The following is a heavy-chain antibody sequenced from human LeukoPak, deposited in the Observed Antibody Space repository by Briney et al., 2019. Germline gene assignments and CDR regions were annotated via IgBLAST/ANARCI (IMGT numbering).Heavy chain of an antibody. CDR2: IYPGDSDT. CDR1: GYSFTSYW. J-gene: IGHJ4*02. D-gene: IGHD4-11*01. V-gene: IGHV5-51*01. Sequence: GESLKISCKGSGYSFTSYWIGWVRQMPGKGLEWMGIIYPGDSDTRYSPSFQGQVTISADKSISTAYLQWSSLKASDTAMYYCARHDGYSDYEEVSFDYWGQGTLVTVSS. CDR3: ARHDGYSDYEEVSFDY.